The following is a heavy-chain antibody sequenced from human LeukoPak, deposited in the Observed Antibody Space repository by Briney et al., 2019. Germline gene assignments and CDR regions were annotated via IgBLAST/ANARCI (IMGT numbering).Heavy chain of an antibody. Sequence: SDTLSLTYNVCCRLRSRHWRLMRQPPGTRLGRVGNIYYSGPTDYIPSLDTRLTISLDTSKHRVSLVLRSVTAADTALYYCTRHDPSPPAFGGVVAPANYGGLGSLVTVSS. V-gene: IGHV4-59*07. CDR2: IYYSGPT. D-gene: IGHD3-16*02. CDR3: TRHDPSPPAFGGVVAPANY. CDR1: CRLRSRH. J-gene: IGHJ4*02.